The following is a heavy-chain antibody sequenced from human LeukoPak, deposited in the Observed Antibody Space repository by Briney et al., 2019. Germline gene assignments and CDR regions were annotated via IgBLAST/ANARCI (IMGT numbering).Heavy chain of an antibody. CDR1: GGSMSSYY. V-gene: IGHV4-59*01. Sequence: SETLSLTCTVSGGSMSSYYWSWIRQPPGKGLELIGYIYYSGSTKYNPSLKSRVTISVDTSRNQISLKLASVTAADTAVYYCARGNSSGWYGGFDYWGQGSLVTVSS. CDR2: IYYSGST. D-gene: IGHD6-19*01. J-gene: IGHJ4*02. CDR3: ARGNSSGWYGGFDY.